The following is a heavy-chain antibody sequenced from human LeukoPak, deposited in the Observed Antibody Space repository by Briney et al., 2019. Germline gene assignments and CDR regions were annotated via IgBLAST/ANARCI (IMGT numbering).Heavy chain of an antibody. V-gene: IGHV4-59*01. CDR3: ARFGVPNRYIVGAITAFDY. CDR1: GGSISSYY. J-gene: IGHJ4*02. CDR2: IYYSGST. Sequence: KASETLTLTCTVSGGSISSYYRSWLRQPPGKGLEWVGYIYYSGSTNYNPALKNRVTISVDKSQNPFSLKLSSVTAADTAVYYCARFGVPNRYIVGAITAFDYWGQGTLVTVSS. D-gene: IGHD1-26*01.